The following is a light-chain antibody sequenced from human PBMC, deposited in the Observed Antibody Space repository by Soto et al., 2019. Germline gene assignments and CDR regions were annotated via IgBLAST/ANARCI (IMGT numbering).Light chain of an antibody. J-gene: IGLJ2*01. CDR2: SNN. Sequence: QSVLTQPPSASGTPGQRVTISCSGSRSNIGSNTVNWYQQLPGTAPKVLIYSNNQRPSAVPDRFSGSRSGTSASLAISGLQSEDEADYYCAAWDGSLNGVLFGGGTKLTVL. CDR3: AAWDGSLNGVL. V-gene: IGLV1-44*01. CDR1: RSNIGSNT.